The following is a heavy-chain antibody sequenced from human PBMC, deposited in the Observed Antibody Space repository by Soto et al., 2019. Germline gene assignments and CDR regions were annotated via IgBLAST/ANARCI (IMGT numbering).Heavy chain of an antibody. J-gene: IGHJ4*02. V-gene: IGHV2-5*02. Sequence: QITLKESGPTLVKPTQTLTLTCTFSGFSLTETGMGVGWIRQPPGKALEWLALIYWDDDKRYSPSLKRGLTISKDASKNQVVLTKTNVDAVDTATYYCAHRRSVYFDSWGQGTLVTVSS. CDR2: IYWDDDK. CDR3: AHRRSVYFDS. CDR1: GFSLTETGMG.